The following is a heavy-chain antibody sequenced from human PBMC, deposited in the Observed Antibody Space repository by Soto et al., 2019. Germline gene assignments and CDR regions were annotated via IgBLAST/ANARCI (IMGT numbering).Heavy chain of an antibody. J-gene: IGHJ6*03. V-gene: IGHV4-59*01. CDR3: ARDRSGYDSRYYYYYMDV. Sequence: QVQLQESGPGLVKPSETLSLTCTVSGGSISSYYWSWIRQPPGKGLEWIGYIYYSGSTNYNPSLKRRVTISVDTSKNQFSLKLSSVTAADTAVYYCARDRSGYDSRYYYYYMDVWGKGTTVTVSS. CDR2: IYYSGST. CDR1: GGSISSYY. D-gene: IGHD5-12*01.